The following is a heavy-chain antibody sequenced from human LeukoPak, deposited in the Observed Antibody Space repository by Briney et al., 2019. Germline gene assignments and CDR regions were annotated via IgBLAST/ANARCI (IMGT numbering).Heavy chain of an antibody. CDR1: GGSISSYY. V-gene: IGHV4-4*07. CDR2: IYTSGST. Sequence: SETLSLTCTVSGGSISSYYWSWIRQPAGKGLEWIGRIYTSGSTGYNPSLKSRVTISLDTSKNHFSLKLRSVTAADTALYFCARGLVLATDDAFDIWGQGTLVTVSS. J-gene: IGHJ3*02. CDR3: ARGLVLATDDAFDI. D-gene: IGHD5-12*01.